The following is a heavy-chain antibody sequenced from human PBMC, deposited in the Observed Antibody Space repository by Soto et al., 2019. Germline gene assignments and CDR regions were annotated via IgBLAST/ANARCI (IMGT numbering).Heavy chain of an antibody. CDR1: GGTFSSYT. V-gene: IGHV1-69*02. CDR2: IIPILGIA. J-gene: IGHJ4*02. CDR3: ARGGSPIIYDRSGYYAY. Sequence: SVKVSCKASGGTFSSYTISWVRQAPGQGLEWMGRIIPILGIANYAQKFQGRVTSTADKSTSTAYMELSSLRSEDTAVYYCARGGSPIIYDRSGYYAYWGQGTLVTVSS. D-gene: IGHD3-22*01.